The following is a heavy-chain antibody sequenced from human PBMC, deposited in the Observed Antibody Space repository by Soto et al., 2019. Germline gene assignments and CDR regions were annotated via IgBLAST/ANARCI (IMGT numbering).Heavy chain of an antibody. CDR1: GFTFSSYS. J-gene: IGHJ5*02. CDR2: ISSSSSTI. CDR3: ARGWGGNWFDP. V-gene: IGHV3-48*01. D-gene: IGHD6-19*01. Sequence: GSLRLSCAASGFTFSSYSMNWVRQAPGKGLEWVSYISSSSSTIYYADSVKGRFTISRDNAKNSLYLQMNSLRAEDTAVYYCARGWGGNWFDPWGQGTLVTVSS.